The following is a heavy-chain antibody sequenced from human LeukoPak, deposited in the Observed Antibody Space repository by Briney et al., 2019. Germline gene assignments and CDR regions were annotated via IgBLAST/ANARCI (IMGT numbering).Heavy chain of an antibody. Sequence: GGSLRLSCAASGFTVSNNYMSWVRQAPGKRLEWVSVIYTGVSTYYADSVKGRFAISRDNSKNTLYLQMNSLRAEDTGVYYCAKVRPHPIIDVWGKGTTVTVSS. D-gene: IGHD6-6*01. CDR1: GFTVSNNY. CDR2: IYTGVST. V-gene: IGHV3-53*01. CDR3: AKVRPHPIIDV. J-gene: IGHJ6*03.